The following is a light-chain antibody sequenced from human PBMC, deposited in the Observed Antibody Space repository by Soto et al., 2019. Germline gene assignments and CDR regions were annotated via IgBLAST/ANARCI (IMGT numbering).Light chain of an antibody. J-gene: IGLJ1*01. CDR2: EVS. Sequence: QSALTQPPSASGCPGQSVTICCTGTSSDVGGYNYVSWYQQHPGKAPKLMIYEVSKRPSGVPDRFSGSKSGNTASLTVSGLQAEDEAEYYCCSYAGSSPYVFGTGTKVTVL. CDR1: SSDVGGYNY. CDR3: CSYAGSSPYV. V-gene: IGLV2-8*01.